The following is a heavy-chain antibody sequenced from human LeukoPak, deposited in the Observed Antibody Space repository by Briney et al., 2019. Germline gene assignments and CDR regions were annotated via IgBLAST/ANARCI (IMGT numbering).Heavy chain of an antibody. Sequence: GGSLRLSCTASGFTFGDYAMSWVRQAPGKGLEWVGFIRSKAYGGTTEYAASVKGRFTISRDDSKSIAYLQLNSLKTEDTAVYYCTSSFGQLSFFDYWGQGTLVTVSS. CDR2: IRSKAYGGTT. CDR3: TSSFGQLSFFDY. CDR1: GFTFGDYA. V-gene: IGHV3-49*04. J-gene: IGHJ4*02. D-gene: IGHD3-10*01.